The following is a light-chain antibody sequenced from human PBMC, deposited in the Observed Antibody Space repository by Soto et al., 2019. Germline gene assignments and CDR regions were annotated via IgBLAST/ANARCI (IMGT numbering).Light chain of an antibody. Sequence: DIQLAQSPSSLSASVGDRVTIAVRARQSINNYLNWYQQKPGKAPKLLVYGASTLQDGVPSRFSGSGSGTDFTLTISSLEPEDFAVYYCQQRSNWITFGQGTRLEIK. CDR1: QSINNY. CDR2: GAS. CDR3: QQRSNWIT. J-gene: IGKJ5*01. V-gene: IGKV1-39*01.